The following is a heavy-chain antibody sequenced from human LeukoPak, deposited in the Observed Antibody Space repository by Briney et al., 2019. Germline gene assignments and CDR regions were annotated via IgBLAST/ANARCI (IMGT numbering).Heavy chain of an antibody. V-gene: IGHV3-74*01. CDR1: GFTFSNYW. Sequence: GGSLRLSCEASGFTFSNYWMHWVRQAPGKGLMWVSRSSSGSSTTFADSVKGRFTISRDNAKSTLYLQMSSLRADDTAVYYCARCGSGCISSSWPYDYWGQGTLVTVSS. CDR2: SSSGSST. D-gene: IGHD2-2*01. CDR3: ARCGSGCISSSWPYDY. J-gene: IGHJ4*02.